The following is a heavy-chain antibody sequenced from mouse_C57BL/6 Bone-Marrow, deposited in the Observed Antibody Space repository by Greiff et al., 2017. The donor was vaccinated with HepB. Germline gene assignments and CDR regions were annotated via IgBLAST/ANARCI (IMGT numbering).Heavy chain of an antibody. Sequence: EVHLVESGGGLVKPGGSLKLSCAASGFTFSSYAMSWVRQTPEKRLEWVATISDGGSYTYYPDNVKGRFTISRDNAKNNLYLQMGHLKSEDTAMYYCAREGYFDVWGTGTTVTVSS. CDR1: GFTFSSYA. V-gene: IGHV5-4*01. CDR2: ISDGGSYT. J-gene: IGHJ1*03. CDR3: AREGYFDV.